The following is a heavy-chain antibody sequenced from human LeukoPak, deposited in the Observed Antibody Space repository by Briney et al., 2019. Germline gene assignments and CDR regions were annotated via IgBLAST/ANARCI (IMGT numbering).Heavy chain of an antibody. D-gene: IGHD1-1*01. J-gene: IGHJ5*02. CDR3: ARDGKRGRLSDNWFDP. CDR1: GGSISSGGYY. V-gene: IGHV4-30-2*01. Sequence: PSETLSLTCTVSGGSISSGGYYWSWIRQPPGKGLEWIGYIYHSGSTYYNPSLKSRVTISVDRSKNQFSLKLSSVTAADTAVYYCARDGKRGRLSDNWFDPWGQGTLVTVSS. CDR2: IYHSGST.